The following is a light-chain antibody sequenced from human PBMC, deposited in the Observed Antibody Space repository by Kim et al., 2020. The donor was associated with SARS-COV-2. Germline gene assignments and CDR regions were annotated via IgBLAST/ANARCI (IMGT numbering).Light chain of an antibody. CDR1: QSVSNDY. J-gene: IGKJ1*01. V-gene: IGKV3-20*01. CDR2: GAS. Sequence: EIVLTQSPGTLSLSPGERATLSCRASQSVSNDYLAWYQQKPGQAPRLLIYGASIRATGIPDRFSGGGSGTDFTLTISRLEPEDFAVYYCQQYGRSPRTFGQGTKVDIK. CDR3: QQYGRSPRT.